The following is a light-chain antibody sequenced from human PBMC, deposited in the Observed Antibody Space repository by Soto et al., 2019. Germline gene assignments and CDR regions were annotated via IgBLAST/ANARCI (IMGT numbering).Light chain of an antibody. J-gene: IGLJ3*02. CDR1: SSDVGAYQF. Sequence: QSALTQPASVSGSPGQSITISCTGTSSDVGAYQFVSWYQQHPGTAPKLMIYEVTNRPSGVSSRFSGSKSANTASLTISGLRAEDEADYYFSSYTSTGTWMFGGGTKVTVL. CDR2: EVT. CDR3: SSYTSTGTWM. V-gene: IGLV2-14*01.